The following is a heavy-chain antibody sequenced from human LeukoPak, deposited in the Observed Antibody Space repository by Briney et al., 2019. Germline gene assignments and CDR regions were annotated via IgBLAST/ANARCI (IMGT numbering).Heavy chain of an antibody. CDR2: IYYSGST. CDR3: ARCTLGKNYGILTGYSLDYYYGMDV. CDR1: GGSLSRYY. V-gene: IGHV4-59*01. D-gene: IGHD3-9*01. J-gene: IGHJ6*02. Sequence: PSETLSLTCTVSGGSLSRYYWSWGREPPGPGLEGRGYIYYSGSTNYNASLKPLVSIPVDTSKNQFSLKLSSVTAADTAVYYCARCTLGKNYGILTGYSLDYYYGMDVWGQGTTVTVSS.